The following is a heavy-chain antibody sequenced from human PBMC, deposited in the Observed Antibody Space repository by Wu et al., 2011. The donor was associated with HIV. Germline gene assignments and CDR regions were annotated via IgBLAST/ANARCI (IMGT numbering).Heavy chain of an antibody. Sequence: QVQLVQSGAEVKKPGSSVKVSCKASGGTFSSYAISWVRQAPGQGLEWMGGIIPIFGTVNYAQKFQGRVTITADKSTSTAYMELSSLRSEDTAVYYCARGSTSRTYGTTPDYYYYYMDVWGKGTTVTSP. J-gene: IGHJ6*03. CDR1: GGTFSSYA. CDR2: IIPIFGTV. V-gene: IGHV1-69*14. CDR3: ARGSTSRTYGTTPDYYYYYMDV. D-gene: IGHD4-11*01.